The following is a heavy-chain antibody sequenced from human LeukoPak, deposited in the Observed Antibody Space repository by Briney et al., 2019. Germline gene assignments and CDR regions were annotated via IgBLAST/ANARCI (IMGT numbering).Heavy chain of an antibody. J-gene: IGHJ4*02. Sequence: SETLSLTCTVSGGSISSSSYYWGWIRQPLGKGLEWIGSISYSGSTLYNPSLKSRVTVSVDTSKDQFSLRLTSVTAADTAVYYCARHALGTENWGQGTLVTVSS. CDR2: ISYSGST. D-gene: IGHD1-14*01. CDR1: GGSISSSSYY. V-gene: IGHV4-39*01. CDR3: ARHALGTEN.